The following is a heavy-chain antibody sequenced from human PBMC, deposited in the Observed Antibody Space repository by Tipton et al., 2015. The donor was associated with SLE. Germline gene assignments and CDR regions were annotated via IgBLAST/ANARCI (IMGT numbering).Heavy chain of an antibody. CDR2: IYFDGNS. J-gene: IGHJ3*02. V-gene: IGHV4-59*01. CDR3: ARTLGAIAHTVYDAFDI. Sequence: TLSLTCTVSGGSIGPYYWHWIRQSPGKALEWIGYIYFDGNSNGKGNYNPSLKSRVTMSVDMSKNQFSLRLTSVTAADTAVYYCARTLGAIAHTVYDAFDIWGQGKMVTVSS. CDR1: GGSIGPYY. D-gene: IGHD2-21*01.